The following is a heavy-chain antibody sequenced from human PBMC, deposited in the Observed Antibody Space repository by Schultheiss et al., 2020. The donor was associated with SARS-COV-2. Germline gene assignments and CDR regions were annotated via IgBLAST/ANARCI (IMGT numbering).Heavy chain of an antibody. V-gene: IGHV4-39*07. CDR3: ARSVVPAAYFDY. Sequence: SETLSLTCTVSGGSISSYYWGWIRQPPGKGLEWIGSIYYSGSTYYNPSLKSRVTISVDTSKNQFSLKLSSVTAADTAVYYCARSVVPAAYFDYWGQGTLVTVSS. J-gene: IGHJ4*02. D-gene: IGHD2-2*01. CDR1: GGSISSYY. CDR2: IYYSGST.